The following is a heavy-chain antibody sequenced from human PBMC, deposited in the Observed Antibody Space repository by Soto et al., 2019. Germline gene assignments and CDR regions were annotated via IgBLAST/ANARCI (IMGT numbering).Heavy chain of an antibody. J-gene: IGHJ5*02. V-gene: IGHV2-5*01. D-gene: IGHD5-18*01. CDR3: AHNLDTVDWFGP. CDR1: GFSLRNGGVG. CDR2: IYWNDDK. Sequence: QITLKESGPTLLKSTQTLTLTCSFSGFSLRNGGVGVGWIRQPPGKALEWVALIYWNDDKRYSPFLKNRLTLIKDTFKDQVVLTMTNVDPVDTARYYCAHNLDTVDWFGPWGQGILVTVSS.